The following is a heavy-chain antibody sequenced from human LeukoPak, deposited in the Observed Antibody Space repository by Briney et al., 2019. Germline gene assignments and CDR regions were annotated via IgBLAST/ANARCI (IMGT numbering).Heavy chain of an antibody. V-gene: IGHV3-48*03. CDR1: GLTFSSYE. D-gene: IGHD2-2*01. Sequence: GGSLRLSCAASGLTFSSYEMNWVRQAPGKGLEWVSYISSSGSTIYYADSVKGRFTISRDNAKNSLYLQMNSLRAEDTAVYYCARGSGYCSSSSCKRSIYYYGMDVWGQGTTVTVSS. CDR3: ARGSGYCSSSSCKRSIYYYGMDV. CDR2: ISSSGSTI. J-gene: IGHJ6*02.